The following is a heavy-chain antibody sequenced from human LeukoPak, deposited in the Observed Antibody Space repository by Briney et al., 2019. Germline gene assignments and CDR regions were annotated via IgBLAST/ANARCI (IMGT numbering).Heavy chain of an antibody. CDR3: ARDREMATINPFGY. CDR1: GFTFSSYG. V-gene: IGHV3-33*01. J-gene: IGHJ4*02. D-gene: IGHD5-24*01. CDR2: IWYDGSNK. Sequence: GRSLRLSCAASGFTFSSYGMHWVRQAPGKGLEWVAVIWYDGSNKYYADSVKGRFTISRDNSKNTLYLQMNSLRAEDTAVYYCARDREMATINPFGYWGQGTLVAVSS.